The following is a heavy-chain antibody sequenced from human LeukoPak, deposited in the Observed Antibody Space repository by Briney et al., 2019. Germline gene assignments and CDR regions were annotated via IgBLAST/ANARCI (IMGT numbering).Heavy chain of an antibody. V-gene: IGHV3-23*01. Sequence: GGSLRLSCAASGFTFSNAWMTWVRQAPGKGLEWVSAISGSGGSTYYADSVKGRFTISRDNSKNTLYLQMNSLRAEDTAVYYCANTPAYQLLNYYFDYWGQGTLVTVSS. CDR1: GFTFSNAW. J-gene: IGHJ4*02. D-gene: IGHD2-2*01. CDR3: ANTPAYQLLNYYFDY. CDR2: ISGSGGST.